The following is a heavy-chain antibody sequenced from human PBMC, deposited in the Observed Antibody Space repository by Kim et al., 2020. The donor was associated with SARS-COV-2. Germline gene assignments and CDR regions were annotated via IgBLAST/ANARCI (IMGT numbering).Heavy chain of an antibody. J-gene: IGHJ4*02. CDR3: ARGDAVGAIKPFDY. Sequence: YPDSVRGRFTIARDDSKNTLFLQMNRLRPEDTAVYYCARGDAVGAIKPFDYWGQGTLVTVSS. D-gene: IGHD1-26*01. V-gene: IGHV3-30*01.